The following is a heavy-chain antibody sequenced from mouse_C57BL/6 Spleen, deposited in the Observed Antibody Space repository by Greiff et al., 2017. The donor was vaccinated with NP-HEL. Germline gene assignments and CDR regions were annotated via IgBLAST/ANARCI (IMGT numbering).Heavy chain of an antibody. Sequence: QVHVKQSGAELVRPGTSVKMSCKASGYTFTNYWIGWAKQRPGHGLEWIGDIYPGGGYTNYNEKFKGKATLTADKSSSTAYMQFSSLTSEDSAIYYCASGDEGFAYWGQGTLVTVSA. CDR3: ASGDEGFAY. V-gene: IGHV1-63*01. CDR2: IYPGGGYT. D-gene: IGHD3-3*01. J-gene: IGHJ3*01. CDR1: GYTFTNYW.